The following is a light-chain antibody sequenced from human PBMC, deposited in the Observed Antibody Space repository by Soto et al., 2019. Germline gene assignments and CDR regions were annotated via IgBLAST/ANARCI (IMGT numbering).Light chain of an antibody. CDR2: AAS. Sequence: AIQMTQSPSSLSASVGDRVTITCRASQDIRSDLVWYQQEPGKAPKLLIFAASRLQIGVPSRFSGSGSGTDFTLTISSLQPEDFATYYGLQAYNYPHTVGPGTKVDI. CDR3: LQAYNYPHT. CDR1: QDIRSD. J-gene: IGKJ3*01. V-gene: IGKV1-6*01.